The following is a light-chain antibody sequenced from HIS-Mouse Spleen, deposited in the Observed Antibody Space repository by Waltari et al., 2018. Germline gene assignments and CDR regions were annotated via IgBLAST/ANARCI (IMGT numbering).Light chain of an antibody. CDR3: CSYAGSPGVV. CDR2: DVS. Sequence: QSALTQPRSVSGSPGQSVTISCTGTSSDGGGYNYVSWYQQHPGKAPKLMIYDVSKRPSGVPDRFSGSKSGNTASLTISGLQAEDEADYYCCSYAGSPGVVFGGGTKLTVL. V-gene: IGLV2-11*01. J-gene: IGLJ2*01. CDR1: SSDGGGYNY.